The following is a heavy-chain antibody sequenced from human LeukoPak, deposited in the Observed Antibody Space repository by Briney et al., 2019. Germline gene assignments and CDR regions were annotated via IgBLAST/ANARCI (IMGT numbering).Heavy chain of an antibody. CDR1: GYTFTVYY. D-gene: IGHD4-11*01. J-gene: IGHJ4*02. CDR3: ATLSTVSKHFDY. CDR2: INPNSGGT. V-gene: IGHV1-2*04. Sequence: ASVKVSCTASGYTFTVYYMHWVRQAPGQGLEWMGWINPNSGGTNYAQKFQGWVTMTRDTSISTAYMELSRLRSDDTAVYYCATLSTVSKHFDYWGQGTLVTVSS.